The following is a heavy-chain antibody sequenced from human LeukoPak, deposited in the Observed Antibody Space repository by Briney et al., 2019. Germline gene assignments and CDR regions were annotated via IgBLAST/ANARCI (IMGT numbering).Heavy chain of an antibody. Sequence: GGSLRLSCAASGFTFSSYAMHWVRQAPGKGLEWVAVISYDGSNKYYADSMKGRFTISRDNSKNTLYLQMNSLRAEDTAVYYCARDRGVYYYYGMDVWGQGTTVTVSS. V-gene: IGHV3-30-3*01. D-gene: IGHD3-10*01. CDR3: ARDRGVYYYYGMDV. J-gene: IGHJ6*02. CDR1: GFTFSSYA. CDR2: ISYDGSNK.